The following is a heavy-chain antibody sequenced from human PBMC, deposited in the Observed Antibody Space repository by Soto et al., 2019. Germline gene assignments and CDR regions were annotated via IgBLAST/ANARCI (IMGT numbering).Heavy chain of an antibody. Sequence: GASVKVSCKASGYTFTSYGISWVRQAPGQGLEWMGWISAYNGNTNYAQKLQGRVTMTTDTSTSTAYMELRSLRSEDTDVYYCAEAGADYYYYYGMDVWGQGTTVTVSS. CDR2: ISAYNGNT. CDR1: GYTFTSYG. CDR3: AEAGADYYYYYGMDV. J-gene: IGHJ6*02. D-gene: IGHD3-10*01. V-gene: IGHV1-18*01.